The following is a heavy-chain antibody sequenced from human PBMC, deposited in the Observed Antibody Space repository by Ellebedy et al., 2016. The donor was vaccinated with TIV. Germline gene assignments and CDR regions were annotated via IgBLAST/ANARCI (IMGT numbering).Heavy chain of an antibody. D-gene: IGHD6-6*01. V-gene: IGHV1-8*01. CDR1: GYTFTSYD. CDR3: ARVGGIAARPSAFDI. J-gene: IGHJ3*02. CDR2: MNPNSGNT. Sequence: ASVKVSXXASGYTFTSYDINWVRQATGQGLEWMGWMNPNSGNTGYAQKFQGRVTMTRNTSISTAYMELSSLRSEDTAVYYCARVGGIAARPSAFDIWGQGTMVTVSS.